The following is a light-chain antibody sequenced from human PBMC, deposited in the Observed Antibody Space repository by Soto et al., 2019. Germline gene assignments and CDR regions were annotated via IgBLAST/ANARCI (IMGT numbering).Light chain of an antibody. CDR1: QSVSSSY. Sequence: EIELTQSPCTLSLSPGERSTLSCRSSQSVSSSYLAWYQQKPGQAPRLLIYGASSRATGIPDRFSGSGSGTDFTLTISRLEPEDFAVYYCQQYGSSPPKAFGQGTKVDIK. J-gene: IGKJ1*01. CDR3: QQYGSSPPKA. V-gene: IGKV3-20*01. CDR2: GAS.